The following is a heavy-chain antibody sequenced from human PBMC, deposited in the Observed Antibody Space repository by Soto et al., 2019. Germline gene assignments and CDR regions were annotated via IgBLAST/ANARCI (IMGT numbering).Heavy chain of an antibody. CDR2: ISYDGSNQ. J-gene: IGHJ4*02. Sequence: GWSLRLSCSASVFTFNIYGMHWCRQAPDKGLEWVALISYDGSNQYYADSVKGRFTISRDNSKNTLFLQMNSLRADDTAVYYCAKDQASGQGSFDSWGQGTLVTVSS. CDR3: AKDQASGQGSFDS. CDR1: VFTFNIYG. V-gene: IGHV3-30*18.